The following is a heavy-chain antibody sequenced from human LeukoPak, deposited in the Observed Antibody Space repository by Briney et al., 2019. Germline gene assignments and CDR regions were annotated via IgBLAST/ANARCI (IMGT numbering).Heavy chain of an antibody. CDR3: AKDLGYGDYDSYYYGMDV. V-gene: IGHV3-23*01. Sequence: PGGSLRLSCAASGFTFSSYAMSWVRQAPGKGLEWVSAISGSGGSTYYADSVKGRFTISRDNSKNTLYLQMNSLRAEDTAVYYCAKDLGYGDYDSYYYGMDVWGQGTTVTVSS. D-gene: IGHD4-17*01. CDR1: GFTFSSYA. J-gene: IGHJ6*02. CDR2: ISGSGGST.